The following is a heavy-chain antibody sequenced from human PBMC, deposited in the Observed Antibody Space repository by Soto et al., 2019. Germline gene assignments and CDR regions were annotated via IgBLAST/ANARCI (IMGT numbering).Heavy chain of an antibody. CDR3: ASTAGGGIYYYYSGIDG. Sequence: ASVKVSSKASGYTFTSYAMHCVRQAPGQRLEWMGWINAGNGNTKYSQTFQGRVTITRDTSASTAYMELSSLRSEDTAVYYRASTAGGGIYYYYSGIDGWGRGRKVGVSS. V-gene: IGHV1-3*01. CDR1: GYTFTSYA. CDR2: INAGNGNT. J-gene: IGHJ6*02. D-gene: IGHD2-8*02.